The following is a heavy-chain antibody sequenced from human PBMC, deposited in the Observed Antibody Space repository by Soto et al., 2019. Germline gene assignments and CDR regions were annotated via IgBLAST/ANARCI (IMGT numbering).Heavy chain of an antibody. V-gene: IGHV3-30-3*01. D-gene: IGHD2-15*01. Sequence: GGSLRLSCAASGFTFSSYAMHWVRQAPGKGLEWVAVISYDGSNKYYADSVKGRFTISRDNSKNTLYLQMNSLRAEDTAVYYCVRAQSFADQKQTVVAAPREDYYYYGMDVWGQGTTVTVSS. CDR2: ISYDGSNK. CDR3: VRAQSFADQKQTVVAAPREDYYYYGMDV. CDR1: GFTFSSYA. J-gene: IGHJ6*02.